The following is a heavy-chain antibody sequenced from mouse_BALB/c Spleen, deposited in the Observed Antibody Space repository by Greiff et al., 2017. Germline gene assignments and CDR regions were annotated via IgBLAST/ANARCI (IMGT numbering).Heavy chain of an antibody. D-gene: IGHD2-3*01. Sequence: DVKLVESGGDLVKPGGSLKLSCAASGFTFSSYGMSWVRQTPDKRLEWVATISSGGSYTYYPDSVKGRFTISRDNAKNTLYLQMSSLKSEDTAMYYCARHRGDGYDAMDYWGQGTSVTVSS. CDR3: ARHRGDGYDAMDY. CDR1: GFTFSSYG. CDR2: ISSGGSYT. V-gene: IGHV5-6*02. J-gene: IGHJ4*01.